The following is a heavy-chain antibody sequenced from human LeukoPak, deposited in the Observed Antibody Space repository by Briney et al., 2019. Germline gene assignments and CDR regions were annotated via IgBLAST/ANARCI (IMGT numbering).Heavy chain of an antibody. J-gene: IGHJ5*02. CDR1: GFTFSSYA. D-gene: IGHD2-2*01. CDR3: ARGDCSSTSCSSTPKNWFGP. V-gene: IGHV3-23*01. Sequence: GGSLRLSCAASGFTFSSYAMSWVRQTPGKGLEWVSAISGSGGSTYYADSVKGRFTISRDNSKNTLYLQMNSLRAEDTAVFYCARGDCSSTSCSSTPKNWFGPWGQGTLVSVSS. CDR2: ISGSGGST.